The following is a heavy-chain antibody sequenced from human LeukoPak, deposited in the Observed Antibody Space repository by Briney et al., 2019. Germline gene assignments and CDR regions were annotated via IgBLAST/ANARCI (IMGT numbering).Heavy chain of an antibody. V-gene: IGHV4-4*07. CDR3: ARESSSNDYDFWSGYPGGDAFDI. D-gene: IGHD3-3*01. CDR2: IYTSGST. J-gene: IGHJ3*02. CDR1: GGSISSYY. Sequence: SETLSLTCTVSGGSISSYYWSWIRQPAGKGLEWIGRIYTSGSTNYNPSLKSRVTMSVDTSKNQFSLKLSSVTAADTAVYYCARESSSNDYDFWSGYPGGDAFDIWGQGTMVTVSS.